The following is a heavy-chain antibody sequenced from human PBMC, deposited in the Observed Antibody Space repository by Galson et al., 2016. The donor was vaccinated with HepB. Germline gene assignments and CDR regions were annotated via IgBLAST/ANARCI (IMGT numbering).Heavy chain of an antibody. CDR2: ISASGDAT. J-gene: IGHJ4*02. V-gene: IGHV3-23*01. D-gene: IGHD1-1*01. CDR1: GFTFSSYA. Sequence: SLRLSCAASGFTFSSYAMSWVRRAPGKGLEWVSIISASGDATYYAGSVKGRFTISRDNSKNMLYLQMNGLRAEDTAVYYCAKDLRGTTGTTPAYWGQGTLVTVSS. CDR3: AKDLRGTTGTTPAY.